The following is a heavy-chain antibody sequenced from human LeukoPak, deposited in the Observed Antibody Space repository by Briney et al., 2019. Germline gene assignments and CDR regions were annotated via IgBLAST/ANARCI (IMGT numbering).Heavy chain of an antibody. CDR3: ARGGWDYGDNERYNWFDP. CDR1: GGSISSYY. D-gene: IGHD4-17*01. Sequence: PSETLSLTCTVSGGSISSYYWSWIRQPAGKGLEWIGRIYTSGSTNYNPSLKSRVTMSVDTSKNQFSLKLSSVTAADTAVYYCARGGWDYGDNERYNWFDPWGQGALVIVSS. J-gene: IGHJ5*02. CDR2: IYTSGST. V-gene: IGHV4-4*07.